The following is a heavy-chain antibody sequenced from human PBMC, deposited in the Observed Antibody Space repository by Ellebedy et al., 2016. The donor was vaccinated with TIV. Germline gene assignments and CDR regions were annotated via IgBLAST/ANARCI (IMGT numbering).Heavy chain of an antibody. Sequence: GESLKISCAASGFNVSTNYMSWVRQAPGKGLEWVSVIYRGDSTYYADSVKGRFIISRDNSKNTLYLQMNSLRVEDTAVYYCARSVWEGYIGYAHFDYWGQGTLVTVSS. CDR1: GFNVSTNY. V-gene: IGHV3-53*01. CDR2: IYRGDST. J-gene: IGHJ4*02. CDR3: ARSVWEGYIGYAHFDY. D-gene: IGHD5-12*01.